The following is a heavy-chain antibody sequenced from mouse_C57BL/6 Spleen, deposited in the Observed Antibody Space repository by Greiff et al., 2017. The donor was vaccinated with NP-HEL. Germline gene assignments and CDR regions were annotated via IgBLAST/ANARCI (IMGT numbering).Heavy chain of an antibody. D-gene: IGHD6-1*01. J-gene: IGHJ2*01. CDR1: GYTFTSYG. CDR3: ARGGDHNADY. Sequence: QVQLKESGAELARPGASVKLSCKASGYTFTSYGISWVKQRTGQGLEWIGEIYPRSGNTYYNEKFKGKATLTADKSSSTEYMELRSLTSEDSAVYVCARGGDHNADYWGQGTTLTVSS. CDR2: IYPRSGNT. V-gene: IGHV1-81*01.